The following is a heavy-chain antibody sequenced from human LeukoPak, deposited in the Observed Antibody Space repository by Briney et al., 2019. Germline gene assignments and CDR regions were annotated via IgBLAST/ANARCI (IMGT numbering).Heavy chain of an antibody. J-gene: IGHJ3*02. D-gene: IGHD1-26*01. CDR3: ATSRFVYSAFDI. CDR1: GYTFTNYD. V-gene: IGHV1-8*01. Sequence: ASVKVSCKTSGYTFTNYDINWVRQATGQGLEWMGWMNPNSGNTGYAQKFQGRVTMTEDTSTDTAYMELSSLRSEDTAVYYCATSRFVYSAFDIWGQGAMVTVSS. CDR2: MNPNSGNT.